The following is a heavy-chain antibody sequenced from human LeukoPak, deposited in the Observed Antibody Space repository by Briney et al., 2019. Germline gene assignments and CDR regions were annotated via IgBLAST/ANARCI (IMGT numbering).Heavy chain of an antibody. V-gene: IGHV3-23*01. J-gene: IGHJ3*02. CDR3: AKVYYYGSGSYYNDAFDI. CDR1: GFTFSSYA. CDR2: ISGSGGST. Sequence: PGGSLRLSCAASGFTFSSYAMSWVCQAPGKGLEWVSAISGSGGSTYYADSVKGRFTISRDNSKNTLYLQMNSLRAEDTAVYYCAKVYYYGSGSYYNDAFDIWGQGTMVTVSS. D-gene: IGHD3-10*01.